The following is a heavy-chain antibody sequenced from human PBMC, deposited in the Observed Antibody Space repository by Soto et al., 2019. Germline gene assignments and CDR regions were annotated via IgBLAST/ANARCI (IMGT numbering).Heavy chain of an antibody. V-gene: IGHV3-9*01. Sequence: GGSLRLSCAASGFTFDDYAMHWVRQAPGKGLEWVSGISWNSGSIGYADSVKGRFTISRDNAKNSLYLQMNSLRAEDTALYYCAKGDGGPLTEGGVIITYYYYYMDVWGKGTTVTVSS. CDR2: ISWNSGSI. D-gene: IGHD3-10*01. CDR3: AKGDGGPLTEGGVIITYYYYYMDV. J-gene: IGHJ6*03. CDR1: GFTFDDYA.